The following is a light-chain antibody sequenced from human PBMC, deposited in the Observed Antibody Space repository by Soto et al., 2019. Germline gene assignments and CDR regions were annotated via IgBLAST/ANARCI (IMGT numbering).Light chain of an antibody. V-gene: IGKV1-5*01. CDR3: QHYRIDPYT. J-gene: IGKJ2*01. CDR2: DAS. CDR1: QTTNTW. Sequence: DIQMTQFPSTLSASVGDRVTITCRASQTTNTWLAGYQQKPGPAPNILIYDASMLEGWVPSRFSASGSRTEFTLTISSXQPDDLATYYCQHYRIDPYTFGQGTKVEIK.